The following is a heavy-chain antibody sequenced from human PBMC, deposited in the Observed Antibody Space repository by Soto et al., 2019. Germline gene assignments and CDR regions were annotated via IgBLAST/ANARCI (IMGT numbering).Heavy chain of an antibody. D-gene: IGHD3-22*01. J-gene: IGHJ4*02. CDR3: ASLKDYYDSRGSNAY. V-gene: IGHV3-66*01. Sequence: GGSLRLSCAASGFTVSSNYMSWVRQAPGKGLEWVSVIYSGGSTYYADPVKGRFTISRDNSKNTLYLQMNSLRAEDTAVYYCASLKDYYDSRGSNAYWGQGTLVTVSS. CDR1: GFTVSSNY. CDR2: IYSGGST.